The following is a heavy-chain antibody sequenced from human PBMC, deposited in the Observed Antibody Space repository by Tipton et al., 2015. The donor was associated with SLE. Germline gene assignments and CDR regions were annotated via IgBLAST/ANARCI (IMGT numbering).Heavy chain of an antibody. CDR3: ARDSDLDAFDI. V-gene: IGHV4-59*01. J-gene: IGHJ3*02. CDR2: IYYSGST. CDR1: SGSISSYY. Sequence: TLSLTCTVSSGSISSYYWSWIRQPPGKGLEWIGYIYYSGSTNYNPSLKSRVTISVDTSRNQFSLNLNSVTAADTAVYYCARDSDLDAFDIWGQGTMVTVSS.